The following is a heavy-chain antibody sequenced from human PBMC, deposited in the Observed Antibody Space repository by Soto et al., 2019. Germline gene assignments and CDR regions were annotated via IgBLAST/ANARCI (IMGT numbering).Heavy chain of an antibody. Sequence: QVQLVQSGAEVKKPGSSVKVSCKASGDTFTKYAISWVRQAPGQGLEWMGGILPMLGTPNYAHKFQGRVTLTADESTSTAYMELSSLRSEDTAVYYCVTYDDLTATTYYHYYAMDVWGQGTTVTVSS. CDR1: GDTFTKYA. J-gene: IGHJ6*02. CDR2: ILPMLGTP. V-gene: IGHV1-69*01. CDR3: VTYDDLTATTYYHYYAMDV. D-gene: IGHD1-20*01.